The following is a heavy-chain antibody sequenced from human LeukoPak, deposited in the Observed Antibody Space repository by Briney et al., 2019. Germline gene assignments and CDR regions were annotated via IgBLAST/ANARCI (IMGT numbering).Heavy chain of an antibody. CDR2: ISYDGSNK. CDR1: GFTFSSYA. J-gene: IGHJ4*02. V-gene: IGHV3-30-3*01. CDR3: ARAGITMIVVPIGYFDY. Sequence: GGSLRLSCAASGFTFSSYAMHWVRQAPGKGLEWVAVISYDGSNKYYADSVKGRFTISRDNSKNTLYLQMNSLRAEDTAVCYCARAGITMIVVPIGYFDYWGQGTLVTVSS. D-gene: IGHD3-22*01.